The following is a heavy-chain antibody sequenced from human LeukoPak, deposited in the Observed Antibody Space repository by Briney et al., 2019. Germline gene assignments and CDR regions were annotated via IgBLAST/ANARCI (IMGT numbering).Heavy chain of an antibody. CDR2: LGSGGST. CDR1: GFTFSTYA. J-gene: IGHJ4*02. V-gene: IGHV3-23*01. D-gene: IGHD1-26*01. Sequence: GGSLRLSCAASGFTFSTYAMSWVRQAPGKGLEWVSTLGSGGSTNYADSVKGRFTISRDNSKNTLYLQMNSLRAEDTAVYYCARDYGGATTGTFDHWGQGTLVTVSS. CDR3: ARDYGGATTGTFDH.